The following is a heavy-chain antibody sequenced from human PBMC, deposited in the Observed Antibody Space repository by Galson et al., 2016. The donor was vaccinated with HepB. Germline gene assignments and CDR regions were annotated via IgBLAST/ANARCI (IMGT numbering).Heavy chain of an antibody. CDR1: GFNFHDYS. Sequence: SLRLSCAASGFNFHDYSMHWVRQTPGKGLEWVSLIVWDGGRTDYADAVKGRFTISRDNSKNSLYLQMDSLRTDVTALYYCAKGQQLRFFEWLPEALDSWGQGTLVTVSS. D-gene: IGHD3-3*01. J-gene: IGHJ4*02. CDR3: AKGQQLRFFEWLPEALDS. CDR2: IVWDGGRT. V-gene: IGHV3-43*01.